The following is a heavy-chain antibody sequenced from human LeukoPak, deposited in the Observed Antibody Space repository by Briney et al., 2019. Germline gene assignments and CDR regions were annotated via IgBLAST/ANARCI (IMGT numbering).Heavy chain of an antibody. CDR3: ASPYYGSGSYYYGMDV. CDR2: IRYDGSNK. Sequence: GGSLRLSCAASGFTFSSYAMSWVRQAPGKGLEWVAFIRYDGSNKYYADSVKGRFTISRDNSKNTLYLQMNSLRAEDTAVYYCASPYYGSGSYYYGMDVWGQGTTVTVSS. D-gene: IGHD3-10*01. V-gene: IGHV3-30*02. J-gene: IGHJ6*02. CDR1: GFTFSSYA.